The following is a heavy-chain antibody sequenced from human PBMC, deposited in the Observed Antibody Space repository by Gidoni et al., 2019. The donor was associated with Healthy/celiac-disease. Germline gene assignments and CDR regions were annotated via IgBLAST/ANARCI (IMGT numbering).Heavy chain of an antibody. CDR3: AKENAFYDYVWGSYRYWFDY. V-gene: IGHV3-23*01. CDR2: ISGSGGST. J-gene: IGHJ4*02. D-gene: IGHD3-16*02. CDR1: GFTFSRSA. Sequence: EVQLLESGGGLVQPGGSLRLSCAASGFTFSRSAMSWVRQAPGKGLEWVSAISGSGGSTYYADSVKGRFTISRDNSKNTLYLQMNSLRAEDTAVYYCAKENAFYDYVWGSYRYWFDYWGQGTLVTVSS.